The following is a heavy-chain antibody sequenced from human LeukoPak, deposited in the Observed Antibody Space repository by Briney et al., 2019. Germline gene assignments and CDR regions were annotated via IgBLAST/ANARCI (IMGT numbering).Heavy chain of an antibody. CDR3: TKVLKWGSSRWYGDYYFDY. CDR1: GFTFRDYA. D-gene: IGHD6-13*01. Sequence: GGSLRLSCAASGFTFRDYAMNWVRQAPGKGLEWLSGISGSGGSTYYADSVKGRFTISRDNSKNTLYLQMNSLRAEDTAVYYCTKVLKWGSSRWYGDYYFDYWGQGALVTVSS. V-gene: IGHV3-23*01. CDR2: ISGSGGST. J-gene: IGHJ4*02.